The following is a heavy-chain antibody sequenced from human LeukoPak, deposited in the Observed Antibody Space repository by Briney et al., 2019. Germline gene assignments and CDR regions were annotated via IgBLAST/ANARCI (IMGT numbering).Heavy chain of an antibody. D-gene: IGHD2-2*01. Sequence: SVKVSCKASGGTFSSYAISWVRQAPGQGLEWMGGIIPIFGTANYAQKFQGRVTITTDESTSTAYMELSSLRSEDTAVYYCARDRSPVPAAIQSWFDPWGQGTLVIVSS. J-gene: IGHJ5*02. V-gene: IGHV1-69*05. CDR2: IIPIFGTA. CDR1: GGTFSSYA. CDR3: ARDRSPVPAAIQSWFDP.